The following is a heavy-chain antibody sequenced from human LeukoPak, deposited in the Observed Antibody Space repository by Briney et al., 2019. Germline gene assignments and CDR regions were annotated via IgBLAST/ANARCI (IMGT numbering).Heavy chain of an antibody. CDR2: ISSSISTI. V-gene: IGHV3-48*01. CDR3: ARGSLLWFGELVYYYYGMDV. J-gene: IGHJ6*02. Sequence: GGSLRLSCAASGFTFSSYAMSWVRQAPGKGLEWGSYISSSISTIYYADSVKGRFTISRDNAKNSLYLQMNSLRAEDTAVYYCARGSLLWFGELVYYYYGMDVWGQGTTVTVSS. D-gene: IGHD3-10*01. CDR1: GFTFSSYA.